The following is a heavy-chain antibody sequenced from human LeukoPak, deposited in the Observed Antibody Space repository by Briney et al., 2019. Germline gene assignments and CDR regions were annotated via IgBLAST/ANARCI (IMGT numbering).Heavy chain of an antibody. Sequence: GGSLRLSCAASGFTFSGFSMHWIRQAPGRGLEHVSAINGNGDKTFYTDSVRGRFTISRDNSKNTLFLQMGSLRGEDTALYFCARIGMENFYDLWGQGTLVTVSS. CDR3: ARIGMENFYDL. J-gene: IGHJ5*02. CDR1: GFTFSGFS. V-gene: IGHV3-64*02. D-gene: IGHD2/OR15-2a*01. CDR2: INGNGDKT.